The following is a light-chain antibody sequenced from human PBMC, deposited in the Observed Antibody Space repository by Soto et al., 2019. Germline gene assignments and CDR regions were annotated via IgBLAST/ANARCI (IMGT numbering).Light chain of an antibody. CDR3: SSYTSSSTVV. CDR1: SSDVGSYNY. V-gene: IGLV2-14*01. CDR2: DVS. Sequence: QSALTQPASVSGSPGQSITISCTGTSSDVGSYNYVSWYQQHPGKAPKLMIYDVSNRPSGVSNRFSGSKSVNTASLTISGLQAEDVADYYCSSYTSSSTVVFGGGTKVTVL. J-gene: IGLJ2*01.